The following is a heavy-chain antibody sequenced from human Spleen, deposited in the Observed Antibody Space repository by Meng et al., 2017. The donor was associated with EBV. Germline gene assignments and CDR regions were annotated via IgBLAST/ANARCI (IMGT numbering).Heavy chain of an antibody. V-gene: IGHV3-74*01. CDR2: INSDGSST. J-gene: IGHJ4*02. CDR3: TSSQYGSRVDY. CDR1: GFTFSSYW. Sequence: EVHLVESXGGLVQPGESLRLSCAASGFTFSSYWMHWVRQAPGKGPVWVSRINSDGSSTSYADSVKGRFTISRDNAKNTLYLQLNSLRAEDTAVYYCTSSQYGSRVDYWGQGTLGTVSS. D-gene: IGHD6-13*01.